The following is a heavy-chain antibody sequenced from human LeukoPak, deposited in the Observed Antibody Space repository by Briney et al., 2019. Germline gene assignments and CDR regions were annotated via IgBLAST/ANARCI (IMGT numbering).Heavy chain of an antibody. CDR1: GNYX. CDR3: VSFYETY. D-gene: IGHD2/OR15-2a*01. V-gene: IGHV3-74*01. Sequence: HTGGSLRLSCAASGNYXXHWVRQVPGKGLVXXXXXXXXXXWXSXXXXXXXXXXXXKDNXKNTVYLQMNSLRAEDTAVYYCVSFYETYWGRGTLVTVSS. J-gene: IGHJ4*02. CDR2: XXXXXXWX.